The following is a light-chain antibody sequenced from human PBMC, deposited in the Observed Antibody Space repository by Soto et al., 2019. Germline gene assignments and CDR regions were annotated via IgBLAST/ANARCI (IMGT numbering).Light chain of an antibody. CDR1: QSISSW. V-gene: IGKV1-5*01. CDR3: QQYNSYLWT. CDR2: DAS. Sequence: DIQMTQSPSTLSASVGDRVTITCRASQSISSWLAWYRQKPGKATKLLIYDASSLESGVPSRFSGSESGTEFTLTIRSLQPAYFSTHCCQQYNSYLWTCGQGTKVEIK. J-gene: IGKJ1*01.